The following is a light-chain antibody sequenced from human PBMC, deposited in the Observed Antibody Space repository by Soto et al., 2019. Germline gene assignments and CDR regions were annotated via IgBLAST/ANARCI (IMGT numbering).Light chain of an antibody. CDR2: SAS. Sequence: DIQLTQSPSFLSASVGDRVTITCRASLGISTYLAWYQQKPGKVPRLLIYSASTLQSGVPSRFSGSGSGTEFTPTISSLQPEDFASYYCQQLDRYPFTFGGGTKVDIK. J-gene: IGKJ4*01. V-gene: IGKV1-9*01. CDR1: LGISTY. CDR3: QQLDRYPFT.